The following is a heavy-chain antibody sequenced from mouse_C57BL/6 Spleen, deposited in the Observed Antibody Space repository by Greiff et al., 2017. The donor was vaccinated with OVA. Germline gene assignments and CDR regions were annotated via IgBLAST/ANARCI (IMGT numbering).Heavy chain of an antibody. J-gene: IGHJ4*01. CDR3: ARRENYYGNPYYAMDY. V-gene: IGHV1-69*01. CDR2: IDPSDSYT. CDR1: GYTFTSYW. D-gene: IGHD2-1*01. Sequence: QVQLQQPGAELVMPGASVKLSCKASGYTFTSYWMHWVKQRPGQGLEWIGEIDPSDSYTNYNQKFKGKSTLTVDKSSSTAYMQLSSLTSEDSAVYYCARRENYYGNPYYAMDYWGQGTSVTVSS.